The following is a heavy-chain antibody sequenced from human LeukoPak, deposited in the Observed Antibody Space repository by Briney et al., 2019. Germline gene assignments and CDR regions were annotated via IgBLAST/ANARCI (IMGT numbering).Heavy chain of an antibody. CDR1: GFTFSDKG. CDR3: VRDRRITGTTGGDY. Sequence: GGSLRLSCAASGFTFSDKGMNWVRLAPGKGLEWISYIDTLSSTIHYADSVKGRFTISRDNAKNSLYLQMNSLRAEDTAVYYCVRDRRITGTTGGDYWGQGTLVTVSS. J-gene: IGHJ4*02. V-gene: IGHV3-48*04. CDR2: IDTLSSTI. D-gene: IGHD1-7*01.